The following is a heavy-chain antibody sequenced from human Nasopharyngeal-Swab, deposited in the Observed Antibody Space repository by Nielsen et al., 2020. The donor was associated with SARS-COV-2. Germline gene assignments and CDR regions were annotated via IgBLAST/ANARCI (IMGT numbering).Heavy chain of an antibody. Sequence: GESLKISCTASGFTFGAYAMSWFRQAPGKGLEWVGFIRSKAYGGTTEYAASVKGRFTISRDDSKSIAYLQMNSLKTEDTAVYYCTREWGNWGQGTLVTVSS. CDR2: IRSKAYGGTT. J-gene: IGHJ4*02. D-gene: IGHD1-26*01. V-gene: IGHV3-49*03. CDR1: GFTFGAYA. CDR3: TREWGN.